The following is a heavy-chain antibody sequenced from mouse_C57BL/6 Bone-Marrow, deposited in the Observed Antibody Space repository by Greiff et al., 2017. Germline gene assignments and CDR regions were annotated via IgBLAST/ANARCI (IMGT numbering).Heavy chain of an antibody. CDR2: IDPEDGET. CDR3: ARPYGKCVAVAY. D-gene: IGHD2-1*01. J-gene: IGHJ3*01. V-gene: IGHV14-2*01. CDR1: GFNIKDYY. Sequence: VQLKQSGAELVKPGASVKLSCTASGFNIKDYYMHWVKQRTEQGLEWIGRIDPEDGETKYAPKVQGKATITADTSSNTAYLQFSSLTSEATAVDYCARPYGKCVAVAYWGQGTLVTVSA.